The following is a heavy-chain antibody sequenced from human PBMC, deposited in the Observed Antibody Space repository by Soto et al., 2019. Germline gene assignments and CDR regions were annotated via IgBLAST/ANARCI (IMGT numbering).Heavy chain of an antibody. Sequence: SVKVSCKASGGTFSSYAISWVRQAPGQGLEWMGGIIPIFGTANYAQKFQGRVTITADESTSTAYMELSSLRSEDTAVYYCARDNGSKPGNYYYYYYGMDVWGQGTTVTVSS. CDR1: GGTFSSYA. J-gene: IGHJ6*02. V-gene: IGHV1-69*13. D-gene: IGHD2-2*01. CDR3: ARDNGSKPGNYYYYYYGMDV. CDR2: IIPIFGTA.